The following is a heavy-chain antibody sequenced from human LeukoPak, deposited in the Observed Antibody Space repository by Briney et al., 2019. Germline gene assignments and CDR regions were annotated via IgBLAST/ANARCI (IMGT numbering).Heavy chain of an antibody. CDR1: GYSFTSYW. D-gene: IGHD3-3*01. CDR2: IYPGDSDI. CDR3: ARGPNYDFWSGYFVDY. V-gene: IGHV5-51*01. Sequence: GESLKISCKGSGYSFTSYWIGWVRQMPGKGLEWMGIIYPGDSDIRYSPSFQGQVTISADKSISTAYLQWSSLKASDTAMYYCARGPNYDFWSGYFVDYWGQGTLVTVSS. J-gene: IGHJ4*02.